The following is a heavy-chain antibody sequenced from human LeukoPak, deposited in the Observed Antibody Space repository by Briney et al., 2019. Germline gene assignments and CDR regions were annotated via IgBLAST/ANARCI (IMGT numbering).Heavy chain of an antibody. V-gene: IGHV3-30-3*01. Sequence: PGGSLRLSCAASGFTFSSYAMHWVRQAPGKGLEWVAVISYDGSNKYYADSVKGRFTISRDNSKNTLYLQMNSLRAEDTAVYYCARDEDYYGSGSFNYWGQGTLVTVSS. CDR2: ISYDGSNK. CDR1: GFTFSSYA. CDR3: ARDEDYYGSGSFNY. D-gene: IGHD3-10*01. J-gene: IGHJ4*02.